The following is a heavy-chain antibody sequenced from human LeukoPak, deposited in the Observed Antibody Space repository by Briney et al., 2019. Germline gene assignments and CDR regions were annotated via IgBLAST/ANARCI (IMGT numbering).Heavy chain of an antibody. Sequence: GGSLRLSCAASGFTFSSYWMHWVRQAPGKGLVWVSRINSDGSSTSYADSVKGRFTISRDNAKNTLYLQMNSLRAEDTAVYYCARGGVVVPAAPPKTYYYGMDVWGKGTTVTVSP. CDR1: GFTFSSYW. CDR3: ARGGVVVPAAPPKTYYYGMDV. D-gene: IGHD2-2*01. J-gene: IGHJ6*04. CDR2: INSDGSST. V-gene: IGHV3-74*01.